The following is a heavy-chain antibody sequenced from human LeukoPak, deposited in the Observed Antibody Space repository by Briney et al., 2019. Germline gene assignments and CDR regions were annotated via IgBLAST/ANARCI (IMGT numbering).Heavy chain of an antibody. CDR1: GGSISSYY. Sequence: PSETLSLTCTVSGGSISSYYWSWIRQPPGKGLEWIGYIYYSGSTNYNPSLKSRVTISVDTSKNQFSLKLSSVTAADTAVYYRAREGYDFWSGYNEKDYYYMDVWGKGTTVTVS. CDR2: IYYSGST. CDR3: AREGYDFWSGYNEKDYYYMDV. D-gene: IGHD3-3*01. V-gene: IGHV4-59*01. J-gene: IGHJ6*03.